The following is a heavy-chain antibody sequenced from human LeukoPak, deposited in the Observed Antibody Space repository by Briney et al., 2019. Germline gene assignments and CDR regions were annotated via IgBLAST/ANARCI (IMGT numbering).Heavy chain of an antibody. J-gene: IGHJ3*02. CDR3: ARTPYYYDSSGYVGGHFDI. D-gene: IGHD3-22*01. Sequence: PGRSLRLSCAASGYTFTGYYMHWVRQAPGQGLEWMGRINPNSGGTNYAQKFQGRVTMTRDTSISTAYMELSRLRSDDTAVYYCARTPYYYDSSGYVGGHFDIWGQGTMVTVSS. CDR2: INPNSGGT. V-gene: IGHV1-2*06. CDR1: GYTFTGYY.